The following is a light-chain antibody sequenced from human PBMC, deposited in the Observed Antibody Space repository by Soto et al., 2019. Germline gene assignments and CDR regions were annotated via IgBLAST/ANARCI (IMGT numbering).Light chain of an antibody. CDR1: QSVSSY. J-gene: IGKJ2*01. Sequence: EIVLTQSPATLSLSQGERATLSCRASQSVSSYLAWYQQKPGQAPRLLVYDASNRATGIPVRFSGSGSGTAFTLTISSLEPDDFAVYYCQERSDWYAFGQGTKLELK. V-gene: IGKV3-11*01. CDR2: DAS. CDR3: QERSDWYA.